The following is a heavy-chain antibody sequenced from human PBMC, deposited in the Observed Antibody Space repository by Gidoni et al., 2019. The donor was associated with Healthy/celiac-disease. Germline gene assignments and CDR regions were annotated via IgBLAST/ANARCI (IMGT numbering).Heavy chain of an antibody. CDR1: GGSFSGYS. J-gene: IGHJ4*02. CDR3: ARGLDYDYGDYGLDY. Sequence: QVQLQQWGAGLLKPSETLSLTCAVYGGSFSGYSWSWIRQPPGKGLEWIGEINHSGSTNYNPSLKSRVTISVDTSKNQFSLKLSSVTAADTAVYYCARGLDYDYGDYGLDYWGQGTLVTVSS. D-gene: IGHD4-17*01. V-gene: IGHV4-34*01. CDR2: INHSGST.